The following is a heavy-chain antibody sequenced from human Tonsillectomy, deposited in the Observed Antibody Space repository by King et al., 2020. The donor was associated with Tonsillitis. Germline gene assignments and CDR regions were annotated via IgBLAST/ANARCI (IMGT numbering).Heavy chain of an antibody. CDR2: IRSKAYGVTT. CDR1: GFTFGNYG. Sequence: VQLVESGGGLVQPGRSLRLSCIASGFTFGNYGMSWFRQAPGKGLEWVGFIRSKAYGVTTEYAASVKGRFTISRDDSKSIAYLQMNSLKSEDTAVYYCTRDGWFGYYDSPWGQGTLVTVSS. J-gene: IGHJ5*02. V-gene: IGHV3-49*03. CDR3: TRDGWFGYYDSP. D-gene: IGHD3-22*01.